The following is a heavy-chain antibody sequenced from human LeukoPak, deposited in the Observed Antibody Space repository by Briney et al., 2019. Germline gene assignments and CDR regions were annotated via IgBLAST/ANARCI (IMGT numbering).Heavy chain of an antibody. CDR3: PSLFRAFDI. Sequence: PSETLSLTCAVHCGSFSDYYWSWIRQPPGKGLEWIGEINHSGSTNYNPSLKSRVTISVDTSKNQFSLKLSSVTAADTAVYYCPSLFRAFDIWGQGTMVTVSS. J-gene: IGHJ3*02. D-gene: IGHD2-21*01. CDR1: CGSFSDYY. V-gene: IGHV4-34*01. CDR2: INHSGST.